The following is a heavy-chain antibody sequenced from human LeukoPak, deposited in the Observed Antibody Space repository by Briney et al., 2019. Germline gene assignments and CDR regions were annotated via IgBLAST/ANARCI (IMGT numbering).Heavy chain of an antibody. Sequence: TTSETLSLTCAVYGGSFSGYYWSWIRQPPGKGLEWIGEINHSGSTNYNPSLKSRVTISVDTSKNQFSLKLSSVTAADTAVYYCARGVTMVRGVIRWFDPWGQGTLVTVSS. D-gene: IGHD3-10*01. J-gene: IGHJ5*02. V-gene: IGHV4-34*01. CDR3: ARGVTMVRGVIRWFDP. CDR2: INHSGST. CDR1: GGSFSGYY.